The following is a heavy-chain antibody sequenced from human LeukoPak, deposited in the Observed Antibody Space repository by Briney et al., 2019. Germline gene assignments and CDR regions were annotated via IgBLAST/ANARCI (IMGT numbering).Heavy chain of an antibody. V-gene: IGHV4-39*07. J-gene: IGHJ5*02. D-gene: IGHD2-8*01. Sequence: SETLSLTCTVSGGSISSSEYYWGWIRQPPGKVLEWIGNIYYTGSTSYNSSFESRVTISVDTSKNQFYLQLSSVTAADTAVYYCARENYCTNGVCWAFDPWGQGTLVTVSS. CDR3: ARENYCTNGVCWAFDP. CDR2: IYYTGST. CDR1: GGSISSSEYY.